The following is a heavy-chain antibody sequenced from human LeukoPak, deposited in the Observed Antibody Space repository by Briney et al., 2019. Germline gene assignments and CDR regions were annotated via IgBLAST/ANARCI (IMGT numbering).Heavy chain of an antibody. J-gene: IGHJ5*02. D-gene: IGHD7-27*01. CDR1: GFTFSDYY. CDR2: ISSSGSTI. V-gene: IGHV3-11*04. Sequence: GGSLRLSCAASGFTFSDYYMSWIRQAPGKGLEWVSYISSSGSTIYYADSVKGRFTISRDNAKNSLYLQMNSLRAEDTAVYYCARDRFTGDWQWFDPWGQGTLVTVSS. CDR3: ARDRFTGDWQWFDP.